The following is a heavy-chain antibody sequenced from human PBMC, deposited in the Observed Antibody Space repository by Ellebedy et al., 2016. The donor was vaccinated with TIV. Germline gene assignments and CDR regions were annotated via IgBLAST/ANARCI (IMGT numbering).Heavy chain of an antibody. CDR2: ISSSGSTI. D-gene: IGHD5-18*01. Sequence: GESLKISCAASGFTFSSYAMTWVRQAPGKGLEWVSYISSSGSTIYYADSVKGRFTISRDNAKNSLYLQMNSLRAEDTAVYYCARDRLQLWLNRLTDFDYWGQGTLVTVSS. CDR1: GFTFSSYA. J-gene: IGHJ4*02. V-gene: IGHV3-48*04. CDR3: ARDRLQLWLNRLTDFDY.